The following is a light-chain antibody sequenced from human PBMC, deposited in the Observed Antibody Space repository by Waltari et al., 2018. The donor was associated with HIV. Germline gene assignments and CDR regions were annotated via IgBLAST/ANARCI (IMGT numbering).Light chain of an antibody. CDR3: HQYNNWPPAYT. Sequence: EIVITQSPATLYVSPGENVTLSCRARQIVSSNLAWYQRKPGQAPRLRIYGASSRATGIPARFSGSGSGTEFTLTISSLQSEDFAVYYCHQYNNWPPAYTFGQGTKLEIK. CDR1: QIVSSN. CDR2: GAS. J-gene: IGKJ2*01. V-gene: IGKV3-15*01.